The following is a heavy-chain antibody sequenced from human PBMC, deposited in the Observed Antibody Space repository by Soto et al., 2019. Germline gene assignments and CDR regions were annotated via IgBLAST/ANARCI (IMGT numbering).Heavy chain of an antibody. CDR1: GFTFSNYW. J-gene: IGHJ4*02. D-gene: IGHD2-15*01. CDR2: INNDESST. Sequence: GGSLRLSCVVSGFTFSNYWMHWVRQAPGKGLVWVSRINNDESSTYYADSVKGRFTISRDNARDTLYLQMNSLRAEDTAVYFCATSRGHCCTGTCCSTSLDYWGQGTLVTVSS. CDR3: ATSRGHCCTGTCCSTSLDY. V-gene: IGHV3-74*01.